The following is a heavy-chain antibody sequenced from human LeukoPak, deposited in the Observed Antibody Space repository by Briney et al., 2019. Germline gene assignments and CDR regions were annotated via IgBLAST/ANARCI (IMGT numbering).Heavy chain of an antibody. CDR3: ARDKGRILVDYYYGMDV. V-gene: IGHV4-4*07. CDR1: GGSMSSYF. D-gene: IGHD2-15*01. CDR2: IYTSGIT. Sequence: SETLSLTCTVSGGSMSSYFWSWIRQPAGKGLEWIGRIYTSGITNYNPSLKSRVTMSVDTSKNQFSLKLNSVTAADTAVYYCARDKGRILVDYYYGMDVWGQGTTVTASS. J-gene: IGHJ6*02.